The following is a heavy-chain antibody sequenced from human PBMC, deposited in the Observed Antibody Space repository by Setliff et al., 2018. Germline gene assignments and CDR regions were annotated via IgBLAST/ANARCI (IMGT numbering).Heavy chain of an antibody. D-gene: IGHD3-22*01. J-gene: IGHJ4*02. V-gene: IGHV5-51*01. CDR3: VRHPYYDSSGYYSYFDY. Sequence: LGESLKISCKGSGNSFTNYWIGWVRQMPGKGLEWMGILKPGDSGIRYSPSFQGQVTLSADTSIATAYLHWTSLKASDTAMYYCVRHPYYDSSGYYSYFDYWGQGALVTVSS. CDR1: GNSFTNYW. CDR2: LKPGDSGI.